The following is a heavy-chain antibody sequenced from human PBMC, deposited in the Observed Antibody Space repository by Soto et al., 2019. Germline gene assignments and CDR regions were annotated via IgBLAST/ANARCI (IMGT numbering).Heavy chain of an antibody. V-gene: IGHV3-11*01. Sequence: GGSLRLSCAASGFTFSDFYMSWIRQAPGKGLEWVSYISSSGSTIYYADSVKGRFTIARDNAKNSLYLQMNSLRAEDTAVYYCENYDLWSGYCLTIWGQGTMVTVSS. CDR1: GFTFSDFY. CDR2: ISSSGSTI. D-gene: IGHD3-3*01. J-gene: IGHJ3*02. CDR3: ENYDLWSGYCLTI.